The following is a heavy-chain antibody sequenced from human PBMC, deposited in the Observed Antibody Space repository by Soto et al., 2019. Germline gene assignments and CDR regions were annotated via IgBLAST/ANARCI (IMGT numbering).Heavy chain of an antibody. J-gene: IGHJ4*02. Sequence: EVQLVESGGGLVQPGGSLRLSCAASGFSLSDYWMHWVRQAPGEGLVWLSRITRDGSSTNYADSVKGRFTISRDNAKNTLYLLVNRLRGEDTAVYYCARGANGDYYFDYWGQGTLGTVSS. V-gene: IGHV3-74*01. CDR3: ARGANGDYYFDY. CDR1: GFSLSDYW. D-gene: IGHD2-21*02. CDR2: ITRDGSST.